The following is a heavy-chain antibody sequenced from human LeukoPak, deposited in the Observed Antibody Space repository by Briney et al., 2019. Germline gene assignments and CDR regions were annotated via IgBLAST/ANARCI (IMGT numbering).Heavy chain of an antibody. CDR1: GYTFTGYY. J-gene: IGHJ4*02. V-gene: IGHV1-2*06. CDR3: ARVGSSGWYVHPTLDY. D-gene: IGHD6-19*01. Sequence: ASVTVSCKASGYTFTGYYMHWVRQAPGQGLEWMGRINPNSGGTNYAQKFQGRVTMTRDTSISTAYMELSRLRSDDTAVYYCARVGSSGWYVHPTLDYWGQGILVTVSS. CDR2: INPNSGGT.